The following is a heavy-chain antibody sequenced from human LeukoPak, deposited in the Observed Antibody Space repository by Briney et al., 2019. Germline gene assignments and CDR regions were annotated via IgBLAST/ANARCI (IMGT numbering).Heavy chain of an antibody. J-gene: IGHJ4*02. D-gene: IGHD5-24*01. CDR3: ARGSSRWLQYVDY. Sequence: ASVKVSCKASGYTFTGYYMHWVRQAPGQGLEWMGRINPNSGGTNYAQKFQGRVTMTRDTSISTAYMELSRLRSDDTAVYYYARGSSRWLQYVDYWGQGTLVTVSS. V-gene: IGHV1-2*06. CDR2: INPNSGGT. CDR1: GYTFTGYY.